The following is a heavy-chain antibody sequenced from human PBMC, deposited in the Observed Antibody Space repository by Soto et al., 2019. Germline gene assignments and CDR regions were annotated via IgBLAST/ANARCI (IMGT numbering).Heavy chain of an antibody. J-gene: IGHJ5*02. CDR3: ARLIPAQYCSSTSCYSGTGPWFDP. V-gene: IGHV4-31*03. Sequence: SETLSLTCTVSGGSISSGGYYWSWIRQHPGKGLEWIGYIYYSGSTYYNPSLKSRVTISVDTSKNQFSLKLSSVTAADTAVYYCARLIPAQYCSSTSCYSGTGPWFDPRGQGPLVTVSS. CDR2: IYYSGST. CDR1: GGSISSGGYY. D-gene: IGHD2-2*01.